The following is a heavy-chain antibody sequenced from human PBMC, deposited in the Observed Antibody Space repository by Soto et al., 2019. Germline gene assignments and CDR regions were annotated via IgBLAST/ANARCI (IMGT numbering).Heavy chain of an antibody. CDR1: GGTFSSYA. Sequence: QVQLVQSGAEVKKPGSSVKVSCKASGGTFSSYAISWVRQAPGQGLEWMGGIIPIFGTANYAQKFQGRVTINADESTSTAYMELSSLRSEDTAVYYCARDNYYDSSGYYYASFDYWGQGTLVTVSS. D-gene: IGHD3-22*01. CDR2: IIPIFGTA. CDR3: ARDNYYDSSGYYYASFDY. V-gene: IGHV1-69*01. J-gene: IGHJ4*02.